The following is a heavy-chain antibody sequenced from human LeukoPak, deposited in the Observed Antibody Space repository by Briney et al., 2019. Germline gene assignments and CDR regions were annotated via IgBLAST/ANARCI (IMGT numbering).Heavy chain of an antibody. V-gene: IGHV1-69-2*01. CDR1: GYTFTDYY. CDR3: ATAQPTYYYDSSGVAFDI. J-gene: IGHJ3*02. D-gene: IGHD3-22*01. CDR2: VDPEDGET. Sequence: VKISCKVSGYTFTDYYMHWVQQAPGKGLEWMGLVDPEDGETIYAEKFQGRVTITADTSTDTAYMELSSLRSEDTAVYYCATAQPTYYYDSSGVAFDIWGQGTMVTVSS.